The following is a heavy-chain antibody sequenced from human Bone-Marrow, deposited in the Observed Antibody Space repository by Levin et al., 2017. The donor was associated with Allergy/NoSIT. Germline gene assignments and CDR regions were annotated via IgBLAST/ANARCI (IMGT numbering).Heavy chain of an antibody. CDR2: ISYDGSNK. CDR1: GFTFSSYA. CDR3: ARDRSGVATMFFDY. J-gene: IGHJ4*02. D-gene: IGHD3-10*02. Sequence: PGGSLRLSCAASGFTFSSYAMHWVRQAPGKGLEWVAVISYDGSNKYYADSVKGRFTISRDNSKNTLYLQMNSLRAEDTAVYYCARDRSGVATMFFDYWGQGTLVTVSS. V-gene: IGHV3-30*04.